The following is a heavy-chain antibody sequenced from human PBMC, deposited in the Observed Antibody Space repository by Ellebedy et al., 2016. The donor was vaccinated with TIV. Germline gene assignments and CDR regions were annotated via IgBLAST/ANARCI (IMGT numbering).Heavy chain of an antibody. V-gene: IGHV4-4*07. CDR3: ARGWVRASFAY. CDR1: GGSISSYS. D-gene: IGHD3-10*01. J-gene: IGHJ4*02. Sequence: MPGGSLRLSCTVSGGSISSYSWSWLRQPAGKGLEWVGHIDASGSATYNPSLRSRVTISVDTSKKQFSLRLSSVTAAETAVYYCARGWVRASFAYWGQGTLVTVSS. CDR2: IDASGSA.